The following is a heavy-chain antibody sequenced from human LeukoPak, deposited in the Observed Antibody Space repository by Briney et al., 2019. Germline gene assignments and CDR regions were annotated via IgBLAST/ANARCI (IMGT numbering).Heavy chain of an antibody. D-gene: IGHD3-3*01. CDR2: INHSGST. V-gene: IGHV4-34*01. CDR1: GGSFSGYY. J-gene: IGHJ4*02. Sequence: SETLSLTCAVYGGSFSGYYWSWIRQPPGKGLEWIGEINHSGSTNYNPSLKSRVTISVDTSKNQFSLKLSSVTAADTAVYYCARRVLRFLEWFIGGQGTLVTVSS. CDR3: ARRVLRFLEWFI.